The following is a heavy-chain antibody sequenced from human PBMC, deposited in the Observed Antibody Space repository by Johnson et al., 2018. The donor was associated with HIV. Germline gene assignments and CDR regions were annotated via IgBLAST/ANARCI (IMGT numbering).Heavy chain of an antibody. CDR1: QFTFSDHG. J-gene: IGHJ3*02. CDR3: AKGRDGAFDI. V-gene: IGHV3-30*02. CDR2: IRYDGSNK. Sequence: VQVVESGGGVVRPGGSLRLSCAASQFTFSDHGMHWVRQAPGKGLEWVTFIRYDGSNKYYADSVKGRFTTSRDNSKNTLYLQMNSLRAEDTAVYYCAKGRDGAFDIWGQGTMVTVSS. D-gene: IGHD5-24*01.